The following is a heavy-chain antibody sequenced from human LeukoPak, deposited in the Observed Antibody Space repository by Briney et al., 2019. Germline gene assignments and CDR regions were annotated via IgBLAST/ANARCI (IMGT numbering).Heavy chain of an antibody. V-gene: IGHV1-46*01. CDR1: GFGLTSNY. CDR3: AREGAVALKHFDL. CDR2: MRPTDAYT. Sequence: AASVKVSCKASGFGLTSNYMHWVRQAPGQGLKWMGYMRPTDAYTGYAPKFQGRVTVTRDTSTNTVYMELSSLRSDDTAVYYCAREGAVALKHFDLWGQGTLVTVSS. J-gene: IGHJ4*02. D-gene: IGHD6-19*01.